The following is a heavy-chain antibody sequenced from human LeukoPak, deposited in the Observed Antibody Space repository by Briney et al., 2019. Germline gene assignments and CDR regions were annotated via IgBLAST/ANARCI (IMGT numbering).Heavy chain of an antibody. CDR2: ISSSSSYI. CDR1: GFTFSSYS. CDR3: ARDAGPLDQRNYYYYYYMDV. V-gene: IGHV3-21*01. D-gene: IGHD1-14*01. Sequence: GGSLRLSCAASGFTFSSYSMDWVRQAPGKGLEWVSSISSSSSYIYYADSVKGRFTISRDNAKNSLYLQMNSLRAEDTAVYYCARDAGPLDQRNYYYYYYMDVWGKGTTVTVSS. J-gene: IGHJ6*03.